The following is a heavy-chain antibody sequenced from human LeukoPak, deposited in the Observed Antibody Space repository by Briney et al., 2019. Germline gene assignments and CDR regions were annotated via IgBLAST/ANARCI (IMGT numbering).Heavy chain of an antibody. Sequence: PSETLSLTCTVSGGSISSHYWSWIRQPPGKGLEWIGYIYYSGSTNYNPSLKSRVTISVDTSKDQFSLKLSSVTAADTAVYYCARDLAARSSRWFDPWGQGTLVTVSS. CDR3: ARDLAARSSRWFDP. CDR1: GGSISSHY. D-gene: IGHD6-6*01. V-gene: IGHV4-59*11. J-gene: IGHJ5*02. CDR2: IYYSGST.